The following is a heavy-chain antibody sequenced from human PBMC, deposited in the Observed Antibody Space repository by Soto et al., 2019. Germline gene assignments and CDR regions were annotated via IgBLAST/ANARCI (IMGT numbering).Heavy chain of an antibody. V-gene: IGHV1-18*01. Sequence: ASVKVSCKTSGYTFDNYGISWVRQAPGQEIEWVGWINPKNGNTNDAQYVEGRVFMTTDTSTLTAYMELRSLTSHDTAVYYCARVNFVSAFEIWGLGTLVTVSS. CDR1: GYTFDNYG. CDR3: ARVNFVSAFEI. J-gene: IGHJ3*02. CDR2: INPKNGNT.